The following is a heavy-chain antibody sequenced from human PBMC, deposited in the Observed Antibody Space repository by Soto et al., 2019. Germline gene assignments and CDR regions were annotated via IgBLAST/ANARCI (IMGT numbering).Heavy chain of an antibody. CDR2: MNPNSGNT. V-gene: IGHV1-8*01. D-gene: IGHD2-2*02. CDR3: ARGQRPRIPRGFDI. Sequence: ASVKVSCKASGYTLTSYDINWVRQATGQGLEWMGWMNPNSGNTGYAQKFQGRVTMTRNTSISTAYMELSSLRSEDTAVYYCARGQRPRIPRGFDIWGQGTMVTVSS. CDR1: GYTLTSYD. J-gene: IGHJ3*02.